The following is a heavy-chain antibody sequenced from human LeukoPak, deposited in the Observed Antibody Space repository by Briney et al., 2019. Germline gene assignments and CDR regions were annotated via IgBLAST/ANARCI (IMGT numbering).Heavy chain of an antibody. CDR1: GFTFSSYW. Sequence: GGSLRLSXAASGFTFSSYWMSWVRQAPGKGLEWVANIKQDGSEKYYVDSVKGRFTISRDNAKNSLYLQMNSLRAEDTAVYYCARAPRSSGYYSYYYYMDVWGKGTTVTVSS. CDR2: IKQDGSEK. V-gene: IGHV3-7*01. CDR3: ARAPRSSGYYSYYYYMDV. J-gene: IGHJ6*03. D-gene: IGHD3-22*01.